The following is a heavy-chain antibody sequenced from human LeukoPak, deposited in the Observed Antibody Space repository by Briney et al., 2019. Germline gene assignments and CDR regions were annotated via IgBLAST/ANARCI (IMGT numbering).Heavy chain of an antibody. J-gene: IGHJ5*02. CDR1: GYTFSGYY. CDR2: INPNSGGT. Sequence: ASVKVSCKASGYTFSGYYLHWVRQAPGQGLEWMGWINPNSGGTNSVRKFQGRVTMTRDTSISTVYMELSRLISDDTAVYFCARGSCSGGTCYSSSGDWLDPWGQGTLVTVSS. V-gene: IGHV1-2*02. D-gene: IGHD2-15*01. CDR3: ARGSCSGGTCYSSSGDWLDP.